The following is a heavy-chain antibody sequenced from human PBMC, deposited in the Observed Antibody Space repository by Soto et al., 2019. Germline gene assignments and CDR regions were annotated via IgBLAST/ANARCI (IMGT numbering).Heavy chain of an antibody. CDR3: AKDAELDIVVVPWPDAFDI. D-gene: IGHD2-2*01. CDR1: GFIFSSYN. V-gene: IGHV3-21*04. CDR2: ISSSGDYI. J-gene: IGHJ3*02. Sequence: SGGSLRLSCAASGFIFSSYNMNWVRQAPGEGLEWISSISSSGDYIFYADSVKGRFTISRDNAKNSLYLQMNSLRAEDTAVYYCAKDAELDIVVVPWPDAFDICGQGTMVTVSS.